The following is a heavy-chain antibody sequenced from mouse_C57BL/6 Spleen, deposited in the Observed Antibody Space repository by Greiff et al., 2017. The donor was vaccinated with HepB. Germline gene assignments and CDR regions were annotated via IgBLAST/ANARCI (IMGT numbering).Heavy chain of an antibody. D-gene: IGHD1-1*01. Sequence: EVKLMESGPGLVKPSQSLSLTCSVTGYSITSGYYWNWIRQFPGNKLEWMGYISYDGSNNYNPSLKNRIYITRDTSKNQFFLKLNSVTTEDTATYYIARGVYDGSRDFDVCGTGTTVTVSS. CDR3: ARGVYDGSRDFDV. CDR2: ISYDGSN. V-gene: IGHV3-6*01. CDR1: GYSITSGYY. J-gene: IGHJ1*03.